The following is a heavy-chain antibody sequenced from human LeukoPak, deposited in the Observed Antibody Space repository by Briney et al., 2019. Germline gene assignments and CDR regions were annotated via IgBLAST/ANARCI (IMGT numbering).Heavy chain of an antibody. J-gene: IGHJ4*02. D-gene: IGHD2-15*01. CDR3: ARLSRVVVAATDFDY. CDR1: GYSFTSYW. CDR2: IYPGDSDT. Sequence: GESLKISCKGSGYSFTSYWIGWVRQMPGKGLEWMGVIYPGDSDTRYSPSFQGQVTISADKSISTAYLQWSSLKASDTAMYYCARLSRVVVAATDFDYWGQGTLVTVSS. V-gene: IGHV5-51*01.